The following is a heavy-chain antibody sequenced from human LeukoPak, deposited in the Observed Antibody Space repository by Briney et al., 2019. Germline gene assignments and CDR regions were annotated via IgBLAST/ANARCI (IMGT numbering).Heavy chain of an antibody. CDR2: ISQDGSET. Sequence: GGSLRLSCAASGFTFNSFFLNWVRLTPGRELEWLACISQDGSETFYMDSVRGRFTIFRDNTKNSLYLQMDSLRVEDTAVYFCVRDLGHSRHYFEYWGQGALVTVSS. J-gene: IGHJ4*02. CDR1: GFTFNSFF. D-gene: IGHD7-27*01. CDR3: VRDLGHSRHYFEY. V-gene: IGHV3-7*01.